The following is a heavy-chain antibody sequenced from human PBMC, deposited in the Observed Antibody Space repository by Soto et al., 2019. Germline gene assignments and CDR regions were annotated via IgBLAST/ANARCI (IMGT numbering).Heavy chain of an antibody. D-gene: IGHD6-13*01. CDR2: INAGNGNT. J-gene: IGHJ6*02. CDR1: GYPFTSYA. Sequence: GASVKVSCKASGYPFTSYAMHWVRQAPGQRLEWMGWINAGNGNTKYSQKFQGRVTITRDTSASTAYMELSSLRSEDTAVYYCARVFEPVGAAAGTDYYGMDVWGQGTTVTVSS. CDR3: ARVFEPVGAAAGTDYYGMDV. V-gene: IGHV1-3*01.